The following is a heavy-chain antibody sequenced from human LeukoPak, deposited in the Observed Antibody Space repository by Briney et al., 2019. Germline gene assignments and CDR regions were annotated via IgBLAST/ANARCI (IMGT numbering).Heavy chain of an antibody. CDR2: INPKSGGT. J-gene: IGHJ4*02. CDR1: GYTFIGYY. D-gene: IGHD3-22*01. CDR3: ARDPPGSGFARSYFDY. V-gene: IGHV1-2*02. Sequence: ASVKVSCKASGYTFIGYYMHWVRQAPGQGLEWMGWINPKSGGTKYAQTFQGRVTMTRDTSISTAYMELSRLRSGDTAVYYCARDPPGSGFARSYFDYWGQGMLVTVSS.